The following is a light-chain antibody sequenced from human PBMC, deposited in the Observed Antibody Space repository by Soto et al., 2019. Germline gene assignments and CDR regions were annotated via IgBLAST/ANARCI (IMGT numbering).Light chain of an antibody. CDR1: QSVSRH. CDR2: DAS. Sequence: EVVLTQSPATLPLSPGERATLSCRASQSVSRHLAWYQQKPGQAPRLLILDASDRATGIPARFSGSGSGTNFTLTISSLEPEDFAVYYCQQRSNWPPVTFGGGTKVEIK. CDR3: QQRSNWPPVT. V-gene: IGKV3-11*01. J-gene: IGKJ4*01.